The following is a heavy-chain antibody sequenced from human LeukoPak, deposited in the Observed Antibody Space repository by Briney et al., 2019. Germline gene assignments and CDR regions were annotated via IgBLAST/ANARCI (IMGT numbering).Heavy chain of an antibody. Sequence: SVKVSCKASGGTFSSYAISWVRQAPGQGLEWMGGIIPIFGTANYAQKFQGRVTITADESTSTAYMELSSLRSEDTAVYYCARQTQQSGESFDPWGQGTLVIVSS. CDR2: IIPIFGTA. CDR3: ARQTQQSGESFDP. CDR1: GGTFSSYA. J-gene: IGHJ5*02. D-gene: IGHD3-10*01. V-gene: IGHV1-69*13.